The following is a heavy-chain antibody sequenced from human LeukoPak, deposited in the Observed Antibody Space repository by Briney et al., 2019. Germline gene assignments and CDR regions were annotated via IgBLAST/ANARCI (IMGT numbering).Heavy chain of an antibody. Sequence: QPGGSLRLSCAASGFTFDDYAMHWVRQAPGKGLEWVSLISGDGGSTYYADSVKGRFTISGDNSKNTLYLQMNSLRAEDTAVYYCAKHCSSTSCYVYWGQGTLVTVSS. V-gene: IGHV3-43*02. CDR2: ISGDGGST. J-gene: IGHJ4*02. D-gene: IGHD2-2*01. CDR1: GFTFDDYA. CDR3: AKHCSSTSCYVY.